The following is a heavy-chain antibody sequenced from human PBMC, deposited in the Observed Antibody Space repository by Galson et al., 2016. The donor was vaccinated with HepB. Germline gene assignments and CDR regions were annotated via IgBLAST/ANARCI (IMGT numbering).Heavy chain of an antibody. Sequence: SETLSLTCAVSGVSISSINQYWGWIRQPPGKGLEWIGQIYSRGDTDYNPSLKSRAITSIDASENRFSLKLTSVTAADTGIYYCVRGRALKWNHKAPNWFDPWGRGVLVTVSS. D-gene: IGHD1-14*01. V-gene: IGHV4-39*02. CDR2: IYSRGDT. CDR1: GVSISSINQY. J-gene: IGHJ5*02. CDR3: VRGRALKWNHKAPNWFDP.